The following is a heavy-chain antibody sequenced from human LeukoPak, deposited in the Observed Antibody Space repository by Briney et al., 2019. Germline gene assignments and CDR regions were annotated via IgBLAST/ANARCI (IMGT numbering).Heavy chain of an antibody. D-gene: IGHD3-3*01. V-gene: IGHV3-48*01. Sequence: GGSLRLSCAASGFTLSNSNMNWVRQAPGKGLEWIAFISNSRATIYYADSAKGRFTVSRDDAQDSLSLEMSSLRAEDTAVYFCARDHMYYDTWSNGMKYYYYMDVWGKGTTVTVSS. CDR2: ISNSRATI. J-gene: IGHJ6*03. CDR3: ARDHMYYDTWSNGMKYYYYMDV. CDR1: GFTLSNSN.